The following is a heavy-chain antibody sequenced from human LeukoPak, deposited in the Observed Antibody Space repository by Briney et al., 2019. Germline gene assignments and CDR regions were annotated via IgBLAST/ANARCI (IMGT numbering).Heavy chain of an antibody. CDR2: IWYDGSNK. V-gene: IGHV3-33*08. CDR1: GFTFTSYG. Sequence: GSLRLSCTASGFTFTSYGMHWVRQAPGKGLEWVAVIWYDGSNKYYADSVRGRFTISRDNSKNTLYLQMNSLRAEDTAVYYCARDGTGSGFDYWGQGTLVTVSS. D-gene: IGHD1-7*01. CDR3: ARDGTGSGFDY. J-gene: IGHJ4*02.